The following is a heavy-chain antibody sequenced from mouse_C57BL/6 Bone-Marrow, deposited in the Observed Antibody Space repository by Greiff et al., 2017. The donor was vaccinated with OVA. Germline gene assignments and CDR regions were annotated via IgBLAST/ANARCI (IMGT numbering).Heavy chain of an antibody. CDR1: GYTFTSYW. D-gene: IGHD1-1*01. CDR3: ACYGSSPNWYFDV. J-gene: IGHJ1*03. Sequence: VQLQQSGAELVKPGASVKLSCKASGYTFTSYWMHWVKQRPGQGLEWIGMIHPNSGSTNYNEKFKSKATLTVDKSSSTAYMQLSSLTSEDSAVYYGACYGSSPNWYFDVWGTGTTVTVSS. V-gene: IGHV1-64*01. CDR2: IHPNSGST.